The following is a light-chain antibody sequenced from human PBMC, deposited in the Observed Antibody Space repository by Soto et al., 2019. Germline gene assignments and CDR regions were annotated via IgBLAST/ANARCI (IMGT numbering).Light chain of an antibody. Sequence: QSALTQPPSASGSPGQSVTISCTGTSSDVGGYDYVSWYQQHPDKAPRLMIYDVTKRPSGVPNRFSGSKSGNTASLTVSGLQAEDDADYYWSSYAVNNHYVFGTVTKFTVL. V-gene: IGLV2-8*01. J-gene: IGLJ1*01. CDR2: DVT. CDR1: SSDVGGYDY. CDR3: SSYAVNNHYV.